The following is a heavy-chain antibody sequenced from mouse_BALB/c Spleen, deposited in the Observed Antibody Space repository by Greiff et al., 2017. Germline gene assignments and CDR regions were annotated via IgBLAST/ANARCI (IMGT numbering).Heavy chain of an antibody. J-gene: IGHJ3*01. CDR1: GFTFTDYY. Sequence: EVKVVESGGGLVQPGGSLRLSCAPSGFTFTDYYMSWVRQPPGKALEWLGFIRNKANGYTTEYSASVKGRFTISRDNSQSILYLQMNTLRAEDSATYYCARDEGDYRYDESFAYWGQGTLVTVSA. V-gene: IGHV7-3*02. D-gene: IGHD2-14*01. CDR3: ARDEGDYRYDESFAY. CDR2: IRNKANGYTT.